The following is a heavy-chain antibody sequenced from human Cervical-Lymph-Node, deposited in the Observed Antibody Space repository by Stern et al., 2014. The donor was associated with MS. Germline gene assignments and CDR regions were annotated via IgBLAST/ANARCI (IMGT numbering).Heavy chain of an antibody. CDR3: AREAAMAVAGTGVDY. D-gene: IGHD6-19*01. J-gene: IGHJ4*02. CDR2: IKPNSGGT. V-gene: IGHV1-2*02. Sequence: VQLVQSGAGVKKPGASVKVSCKASGYTFTGHSMNWVRQAPGQGLEWMGRIKPNSGGTNYVQTLQGRVTMTRDTSMSTAYLELSRLRSDDTAVYYCAREAAMAVAGTGVDYWGQGTLVTVSS. CDR1: GYTFTGHS.